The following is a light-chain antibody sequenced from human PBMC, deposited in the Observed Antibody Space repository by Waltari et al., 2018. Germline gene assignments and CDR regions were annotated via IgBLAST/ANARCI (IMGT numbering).Light chain of an antibody. V-gene: IGKV3-11*01. CDR2: AAS. CDR1: QGVGHS. J-gene: IGKJ4*01. CDR3: QHRSNWPLT. Sequence: IVVKQSPATLSLSPGEQGTLSCRASQGVGHSLAWYQQKPGEGPRLLIYAASTLATGIPSRFSGSGSGTDFTLTISSLEPEDFAVYYCQHRSNWPLTFGGGTKVEIK.